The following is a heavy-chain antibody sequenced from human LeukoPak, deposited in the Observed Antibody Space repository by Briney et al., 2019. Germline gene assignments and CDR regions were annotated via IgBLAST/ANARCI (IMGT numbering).Heavy chain of an antibody. V-gene: IGHV4-39*01. D-gene: IGHD3-10*01. J-gene: IGHJ4*02. CDR3: ARTRYYYNSRSYGAPYYFDY. CDR1: GGSISSSSYY. CDR2: IYYSGST. Sequence: SETLSLTCAVSGGSISSSSYYWGWIRQPPGKGLEWIGSIYYSGSTYYNPSLKSRVTISVDTSKNQFSLKLSSVTAADTAVYYCARTRYYYNSRSYGAPYYFDYWGQGTLVTVSS.